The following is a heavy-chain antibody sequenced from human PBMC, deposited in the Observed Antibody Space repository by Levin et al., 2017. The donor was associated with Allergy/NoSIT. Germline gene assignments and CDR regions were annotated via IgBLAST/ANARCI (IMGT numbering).Heavy chain of an antibody. J-gene: IGHJ4*02. Sequence: LSLTCAASGFTFDDSAMHWVRQAPGKGLEWVSLVSWDGRSAYYADSVKGRFTISRDNSKNSLDLQMNSLRTEDTALYYCAKDKLSHAPTGIDYWGQGTPVTVSS. CDR2: VSWDGRSA. CDR3: AKDKLSHAPTGIDY. V-gene: IGHV3-43D*03. D-gene: IGHD3-10*01. CDR1: GFTFDDSA.